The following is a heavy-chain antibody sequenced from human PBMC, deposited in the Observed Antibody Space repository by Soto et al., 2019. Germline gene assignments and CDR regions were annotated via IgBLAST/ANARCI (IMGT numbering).Heavy chain of an antibody. CDR2: IYYSGST. D-gene: IGHD5-12*01. J-gene: IGHJ4*02. Sequence: SETLSLTCTVSGGSISSYYWSWIRQPPGKGLEWIGYIYYSGSTNYNPSLKSRVTISVDTSKNQFSLKLSSVTAADTAVYYCARDGNRDGYNYYFDYWGQGTLVTSPQ. CDR3: ARDGNRDGYNYYFDY. CDR1: GGSISSYY. V-gene: IGHV4-59*01.